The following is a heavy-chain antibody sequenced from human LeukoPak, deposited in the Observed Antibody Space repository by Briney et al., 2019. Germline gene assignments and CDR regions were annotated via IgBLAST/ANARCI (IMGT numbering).Heavy chain of an antibody. Sequence: SQTLSLTCTVSGGSVSSGGYYWSWIRQHPGQGLXXXXXIYYSGSTYYNPSLQSRVTISVDTSKNQFSLKLSSVTAADTAVYYCARSAQTVTTFPLDYWGQGTLVTVSS. J-gene: IGHJ4*02. CDR2: IYYSGST. CDR1: GGSVSSGGYY. CDR3: ARSAQTVTTFPLDY. D-gene: IGHD4-17*01. V-gene: IGHV4-31*03.